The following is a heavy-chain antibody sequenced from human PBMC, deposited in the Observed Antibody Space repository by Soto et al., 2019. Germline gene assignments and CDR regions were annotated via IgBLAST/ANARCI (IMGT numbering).Heavy chain of an antibody. V-gene: IGHV4-59*08. J-gene: IGHJ5*02. D-gene: IGHD6-13*01. CDR2: IYYSGST. CDR3: ARLPVAAAGRYNWFDP. CDR1: GCSISSYY. Sequence: SETLSLTCTFSGCSISSYYWSWIRQPPGKGLEWIGYIYYSGSTNYNPSLKSRVTISVDTSKNQFSLKLSSVTAADTAVYYCARLPVAAAGRYNWFDPWGQGTLVTVS.